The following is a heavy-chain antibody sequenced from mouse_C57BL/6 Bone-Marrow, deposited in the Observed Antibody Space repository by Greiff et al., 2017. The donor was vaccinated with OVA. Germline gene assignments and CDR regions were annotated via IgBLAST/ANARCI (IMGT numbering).Heavy chain of an antibody. V-gene: IGHV5-6*02. CDR3: ARGAYSNYLFAY. Sequence: DVKLVESGGDLVKPGGSLKLSCAASGFTFSSYGMSWVRQTPDKRLEWVATISSGGSYTYYPDSVKGRFTISRDNAKNTLYLQMSSLKSEDTAMYYCARGAYSNYLFAYWGQGTLVTVSA. CDR2: ISSGGSYT. D-gene: IGHD2-5*01. J-gene: IGHJ3*01. CDR1: GFTFSSYG.